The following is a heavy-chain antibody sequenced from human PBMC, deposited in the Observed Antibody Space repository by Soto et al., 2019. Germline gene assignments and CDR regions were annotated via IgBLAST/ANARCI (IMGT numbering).Heavy chain of an antibody. J-gene: IGHJ4*02. CDR3: ARGLRSVLDY. CDR1: GFTFRNFG. CDR2: ISNDENIK. D-gene: IGHD6-6*01. V-gene: IGHV3-33*01. Sequence: PVGSLRLSCVASGFTFRNFGMHWVRQAPGKGLEWVAVISNDENIKQYADSVRGRFAIARDNSKNTLYLQVTSLRAEDTAIYYCARGLRSVLDYWGQGALVTVSS.